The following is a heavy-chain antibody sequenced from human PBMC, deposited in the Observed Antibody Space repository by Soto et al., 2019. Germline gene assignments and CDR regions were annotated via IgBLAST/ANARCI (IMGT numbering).Heavy chain of an antibody. CDR2: IYWDDDK. D-gene: IGHD3-10*01. V-gene: IGHV2-5*02. J-gene: IGHJ4*02. Sequence: ESGPTLVNPTQTLTLTCTFSGFSLSTSGVGVGWIRQPPGKALEWLALIYWDDDKRYSPSLKSRLTITKDTSKNQVVLTMTNMDPVDTATYYCAHRRATMVRGVIATPKEYYFDYWGQGTLVTVSS. CDR1: GFSLSTSGVG. CDR3: AHRRATMVRGVIATPKEYYFDY.